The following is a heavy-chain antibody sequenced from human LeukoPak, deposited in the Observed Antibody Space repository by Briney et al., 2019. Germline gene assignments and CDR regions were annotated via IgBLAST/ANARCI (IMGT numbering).Heavy chain of an antibody. V-gene: IGHV3-21*01. D-gene: IGHD3-22*01. Sequence: GGSLRLSCAASGPVFSSFSFNWIRQAPGKGLEWVSSITPTTSYIYYADSVRGRFTISRENAKNSLYLQMNSLRAEDTAVYYCARLRRTSDSSGYYYYYDYWGQGTLVTVSS. J-gene: IGHJ4*02. CDR1: GPVFSSFS. CDR3: ARLRRTSDSSGYYYYYDY. CDR2: ITPTTSYI.